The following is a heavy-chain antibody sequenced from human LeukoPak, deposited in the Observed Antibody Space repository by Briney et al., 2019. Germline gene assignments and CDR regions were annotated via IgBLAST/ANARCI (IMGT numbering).Heavy chain of an antibody. Sequence: PGGSLRLSCAASGFSLSSYSMHWVGQAPGKGLEFVSAISKNGRNTYYGNSMKGSFTISRDISKNTLYLQMNSLRAEDTAVYYWARGGATVTTGWFDHWGQGTLVTVSS. CDR3: ARGGATVTTGWFDH. V-gene: IGHV3-64*01. J-gene: IGHJ5*02. D-gene: IGHD4-17*01. CDR1: GFSLSSYS. CDR2: ISKNGRNT.